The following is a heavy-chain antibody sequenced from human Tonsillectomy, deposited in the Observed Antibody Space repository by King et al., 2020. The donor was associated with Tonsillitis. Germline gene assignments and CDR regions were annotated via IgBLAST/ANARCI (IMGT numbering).Heavy chain of an antibody. D-gene: IGHD3-10*01. V-gene: IGHV3-48*02. Sequence: QLVQSGGGLVQPGGSLRLSCAASGFTFSSYSMNWVRQAPGKGLEWISYISKSSGTIHYEDSVKGRFTISRDNAKNSLYLKMNRMRDEDTAIYYCVRDDLDYFVTSSSYSYYGMDVWGQGTTVTVSS. CDR1: GFTFSSYS. J-gene: IGHJ6*02. CDR3: VRDDLDYFVTSSSYSYYGMDV. CDR2: ISKSSGTI.